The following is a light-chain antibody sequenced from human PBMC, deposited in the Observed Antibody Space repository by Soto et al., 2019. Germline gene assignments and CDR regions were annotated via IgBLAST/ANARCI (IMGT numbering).Light chain of an antibody. CDR3: MQGTDWPWT. CDR2: QLS. Sequence: DVMMTQSPLSLPVTLGQPASISCRSSQSLVYSDGNTYLNWFQQRPGQSPRRLIYQLSNRGSGVPDRFIGSGSGTDFTRKISRVEAEDVGVYYCMQGTDWPWTFGQGTRVEIK. CDR1: QSLVYSDGNTY. V-gene: IGKV2-30*01. J-gene: IGKJ1*01.